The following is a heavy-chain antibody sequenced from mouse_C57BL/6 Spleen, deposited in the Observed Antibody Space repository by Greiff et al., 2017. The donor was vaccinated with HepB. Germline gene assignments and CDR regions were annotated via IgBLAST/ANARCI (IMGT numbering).Heavy chain of an antibody. D-gene: IGHD2-4*01. CDR3: TRDRIYYDYDGAFAY. CDR1: GFTFSSYA. CDR2: ISSGGDYI. Sequence: EVQLVESGEGLVKPGGSLKLSCAASGFTFSSYAMSWVRQTPEKRLEWVAYISSGGDYIYYADTVKGRFTISRDNARNTLYLQMSSLKSEDTAMYYCTRDRIYYDYDGAFAYWGQGTLVTVSA. J-gene: IGHJ3*01. V-gene: IGHV5-9-1*02.